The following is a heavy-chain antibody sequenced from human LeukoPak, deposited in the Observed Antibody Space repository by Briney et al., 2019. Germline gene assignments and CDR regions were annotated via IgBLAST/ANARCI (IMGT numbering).Heavy chain of an antibody. CDR1: GLTFSDYY. Sequence: GGSLRLSCAASGLTFSDYYMSWIRQAPGKGLEWVSYISSSGSTIYYADSVKGRFTISRDNAKNSLYLQMNSLRAEDTAVYYCARDLYDYVWGSYRTIDYWGQGTLVTVSS. CDR3: ARDLYDYVWGSYRTIDY. D-gene: IGHD3-16*02. J-gene: IGHJ4*02. CDR2: ISSSGSTI. V-gene: IGHV3-11*01.